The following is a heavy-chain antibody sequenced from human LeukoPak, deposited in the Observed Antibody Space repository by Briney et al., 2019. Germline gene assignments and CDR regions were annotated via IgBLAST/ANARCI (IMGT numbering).Heavy chain of an antibody. D-gene: IGHD4-17*01. CDR3: VRDMTTTTTCYLQH. V-gene: IGHV3-21*01. J-gene: IGHJ1*01. Sequence: PGGSLRLSCAASGFIFITYSMNWVRQAPGKGLEWVSSISSSSKHMYYADSVTGRFSISRDDAKNSLFLQMNGLRAEDTAVYYCVRDMTTTTTCYLQHWGQGTLVTVSS. CDR1: GFIFITYS. CDR2: ISSSSKHM.